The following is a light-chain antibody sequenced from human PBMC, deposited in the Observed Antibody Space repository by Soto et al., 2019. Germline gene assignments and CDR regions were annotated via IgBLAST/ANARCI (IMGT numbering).Light chain of an antibody. V-gene: IGLV2-14*01. J-gene: IGLJ1*01. CDR2: EVT. CDR3: SSYTNSNTRV. CDR1: GSDVGGYDY. Sequence: QSALTQPASVSGSPGQSITISCTGTGSDVGGYDYVSWYQHYPGKAPKLIIYEVTNRPSGVSHRFSGSKSGNTASLTISGLRAEDEADYYCSSYTNSNTRVFGTGTKVTVL.